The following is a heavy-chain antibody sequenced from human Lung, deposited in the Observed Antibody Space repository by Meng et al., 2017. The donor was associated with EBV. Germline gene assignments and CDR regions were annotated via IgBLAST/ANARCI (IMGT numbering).Heavy chain of an antibody. CDR2: INDSGST. J-gene: IGHJ4*02. CDR3: ANRREVRPYYFDS. D-gene: IGHD1-26*01. V-gene: IGHV4-34*01. CDR1: GGSFSGSFNGYY. Sequence: QVQLQEGGAGLLKPSVTLSLTCAVYGGSFSGSFNGYYWSWIRQAPGKGLEWIGEINDSGSTDYNPSLKNRLTVSVDRSKSQFSLELSSVTAADTAVYYCANRREVRPYYFDSWGQGTLVTVSS.